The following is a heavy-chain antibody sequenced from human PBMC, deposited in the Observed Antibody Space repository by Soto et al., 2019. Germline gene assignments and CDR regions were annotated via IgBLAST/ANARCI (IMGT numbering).Heavy chain of an antibody. CDR1: GFTFTSSA. D-gene: IGHD6-6*01. CDR3: AASAARPKGLDDY. Sequence: SVKVSCKASGFTFTSSAVQWVRQARGQRLEWIGWIVVGSGNTNYAQKFQERVTITRDMSTSTAYMELSSLRSEDTAVYYCAASAARPKGLDDYWGQGTLVTVSS. V-gene: IGHV1-58*01. CDR2: IVVGSGNT. J-gene: IGHJ4*02.